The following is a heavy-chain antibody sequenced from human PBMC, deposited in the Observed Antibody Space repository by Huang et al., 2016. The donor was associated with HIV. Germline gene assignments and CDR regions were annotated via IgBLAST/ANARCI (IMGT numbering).Heavy chain of an antibody. D-gene: IGHD6-13*01. Sequence: QLQLQESGPGLVKPSETLSLTCSVSGGSISSSSYYWGWIRQPPGKGVEWIGSSYYSETTYYNPSLKSRVTISVDTSKNQFSLKLSSVTAADTAVYYCAGQGRIVGIPAAPLRFDPWGQGTLVSVSS. V-gene: IGHV4-39*01. CDR3: AGQGRIVGIPAAPLRFDP. CDR2: SYYSETT. CDR1: GGSISSSSYY. J-gene: IGHJ5*02.